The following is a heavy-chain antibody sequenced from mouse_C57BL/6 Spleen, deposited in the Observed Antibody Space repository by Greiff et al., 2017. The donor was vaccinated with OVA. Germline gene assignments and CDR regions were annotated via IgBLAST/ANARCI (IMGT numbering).Heavy chain of an antibody. D-gene: IGHD2-2*01. CDR1: GYTFTSYW. Sequence: QVQLQQPGAELVKPGASVKLSCKASGYTFTSYWMQWVKQRPGQGLEWIGEIDPSDSYTNYNQKFKGKATLTVDTSSSTAYMQLSSLTSEDSAVYYCARWLEGYWGQGTLVTVSA. CDR3: ARWLEGY. CDR2: IDPSDSYT. J-gene: IGHJ3*01. V-gene: IGHV1-50*01.